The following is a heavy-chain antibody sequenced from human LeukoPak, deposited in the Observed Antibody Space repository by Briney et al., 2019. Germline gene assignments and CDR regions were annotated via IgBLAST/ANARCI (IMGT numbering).Heavy chain of an antibody. D-gene: IGHD4-17*01. J-gene: IGHJ2*01. Sequence: GGSLRLSCAASGFTFSNAWMSWVRQAPGKGLEWVSYISSSGSTIYYADSVKGRFTISRDNAKNSLYLQMNSLRAEDTAVYYCAREGDYGDYEDWYFDLWGRGTLVTVSS. CDR2: ISSSGSTI. CDR3: AREGDYGDYEDWYFDL. V-gene: IGHV3-11*04. CDR1: GFTFSNAW.